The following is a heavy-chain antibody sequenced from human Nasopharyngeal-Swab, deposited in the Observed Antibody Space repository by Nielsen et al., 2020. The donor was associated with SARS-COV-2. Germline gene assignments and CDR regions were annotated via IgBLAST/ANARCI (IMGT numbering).Heavy chain of an antibody. Sequence: GGSLRLSCAASGFTFSSYAMSWVRQAPGKGLEWVAVISYDGSNKYYADSVKGRFTISRDNSKNTLYLQMNSLRAEDTAVYYCARDSEAMAYSFDYWGQGTLVTVSS. CDR3: ARDSEAMAYSFDY. CDR1: GFTFSSYA. CDR2: ISYDGSNK. D-gene: IGHD5-18*01. J-gene: IGHJ4*02. V-gene: IGHV3-30-3*01.